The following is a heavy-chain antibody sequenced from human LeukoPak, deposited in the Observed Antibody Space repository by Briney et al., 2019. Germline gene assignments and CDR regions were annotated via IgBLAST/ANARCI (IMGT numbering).Heavy chain of an antibody. CDR2: IYYSGST. CDR1: GGSISSYY. CDR3: ARRGYDSSGYYLDY. J-gene: IGHJ4*02. V-gene: IGHV4-59*08. Sequence: SETLSLTCTVSGGSISSYYWSWIRQPPGKGLEWIGYIYYSGSTNCNPSLKSRVTISVDTSKNQFSLKLSSVTAADTAVYYCARRGYDSSGYYLDYWGQGTLVTVSS. D-gene: IGHD3-22*01.